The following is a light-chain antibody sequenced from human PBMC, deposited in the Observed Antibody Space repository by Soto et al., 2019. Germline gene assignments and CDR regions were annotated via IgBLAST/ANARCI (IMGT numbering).Light chain of an antibody. CDR2: ASS. Sequence: DIQMTQSPSSLSASVGDRVTITCRASQTISNTLNWYQQRPGKPPNLLIYASSTLHSGVPPRFSGGGSGTEFTLTISSLQPEDFATYYCQQTYSTPITFGLGTRLEIK. CDR3: QQTYSTPIT. J-gene: IGKJ5*01. CDR1: QTISNT. V-gene: IGKV1-39*01.